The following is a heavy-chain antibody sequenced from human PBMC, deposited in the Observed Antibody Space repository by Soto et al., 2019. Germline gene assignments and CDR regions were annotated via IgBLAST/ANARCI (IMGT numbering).Heavy chain of an antibody. CDR2: INSSSSYT. CDR3: ARIIAAAGGRRYFDL. V-gene: IGHV3-11*05. Sequence: QVQLVESGGGLVKPGGSLRLSCAASGFTFSDYYMSWIRQAPGKGLEWVSYINSSSSYTNYAESVKGRFTISRDNAKNSLYLQMNSLRAEDTAVYYCARIIAAAGGRRYFDLWGRGTLFTVSS. CDR1: GFTFSDYY. D-gene: IGHD6-13*01. J-gene: IGHJ2*01.